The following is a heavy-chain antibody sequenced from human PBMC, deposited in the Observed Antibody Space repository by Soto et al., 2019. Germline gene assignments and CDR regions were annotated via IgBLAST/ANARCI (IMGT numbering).Heavy chain of an antibody. CDR3: TTRNLGYCSSTSCYSSDY. J-gene: IGHJ4*02. Sequence: GGSLRLSCAASGFTFSNAWMNWVRQAPGKGLEWVGRIKSKTDGGTTDYAAPVKGRFTISRDDSKNTLYLQMNSLKTEDTAVYYCTTRNLGYCSSTSCYSSDYWGQGTLVTVSS. CDR2: IKSKTDGGTT. D-gene: IGHD2-2*01. V-gene: IGHV3-15*07. CDR1: GFTFSNAW.